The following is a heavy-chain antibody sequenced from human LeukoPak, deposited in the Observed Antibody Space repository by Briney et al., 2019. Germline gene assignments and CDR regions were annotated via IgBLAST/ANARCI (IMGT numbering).Heavy chain of an antibody. CDR1: GYNLETCG. CDR2: ISAFNGNT. J-gene: IGHJ4*02. Sequence: APVEVSCKASGYNLETCGISWVRQAHGQGLEWMGWISAFNGNTNYAQKFQGRVTLTTDTSTNTAYMELRSLRSDDTAVYYCARDRDYYDSGKYWGQGTLVTVSS. D-gene: IGHD3-10*01. CDR3: ARDRDYYDSGKY. V-gene: IGHV1-18*01.